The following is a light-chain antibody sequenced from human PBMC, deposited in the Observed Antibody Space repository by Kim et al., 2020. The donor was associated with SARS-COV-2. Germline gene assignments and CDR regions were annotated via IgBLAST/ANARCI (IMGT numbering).Light chain of an antibody. Sequence: GQSSTIYCTGTSSDVGGYIHVSWYQQHPGKAPKLIIYDVSKRPSGASDRFSGSKSANTASLTISGLQAEDEAEYYCASFTSSTTWVFGGGTQLTVL. CDR1: SSDVGGYIH. CDR3: ASFTSSTTWV. CDR2: DVS. V-gene: IGLV2-14*04. J-gene: IGLJ3*02.